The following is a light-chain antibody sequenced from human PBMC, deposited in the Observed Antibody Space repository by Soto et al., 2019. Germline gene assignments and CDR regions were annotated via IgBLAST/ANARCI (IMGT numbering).Light chain of an antibody. Sequence: DIQMTQSPSSLSASVGDRVTITCRASQSISTYLNWFQQKPGRAPKLLIYLTSTLQSGVPSRFSGSGSGTYFTLTISSLQPEDFATYYCQQSSTTPWTFGQGTKVDVK. CDR3: QQSSTTPWT. CDR2: LTS. J-gene: IGKJ1*01. CDR1: QSISTY. V-gene: IGKV1-39*01.